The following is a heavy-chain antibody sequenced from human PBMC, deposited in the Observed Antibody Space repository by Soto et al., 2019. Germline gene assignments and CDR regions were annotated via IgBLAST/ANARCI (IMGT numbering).Heavy chain of an antibody. V-gene: IGHV3-48*03. CDR2: ISSSGSTI. CDR3: ARIITGTWNYYYYGMDV. J-gene: IGHJ6*02. D-gene: IGHD1-7*01. CDR1: GFTFSSYE. Sequence: GGSLRLSCAASGFTFSSYEMNWVRQAPGKGLEWVSYISSSGSTIYYADSVKGRFTISRDNAKNSLYLQMNSLRAEDTAVYYCARIITGTWNYYYYGMDVWGQGTTVTVSS.